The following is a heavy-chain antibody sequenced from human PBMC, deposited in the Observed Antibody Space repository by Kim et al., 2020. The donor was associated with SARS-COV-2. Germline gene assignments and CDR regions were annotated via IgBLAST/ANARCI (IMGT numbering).Heavy chain of an antibody. J-gene: IGHJ3*02. D-gene: IGHD5-12*01. CDR3: TRQYSGYARGAFDI. V-gene: IGHV4-39*01. Sequence: NPYITNRVSIAVDTSKNQFSLNLSSVTAADTAVYYCTRQYSGYARGAFDIWGQGTMVTVSS.